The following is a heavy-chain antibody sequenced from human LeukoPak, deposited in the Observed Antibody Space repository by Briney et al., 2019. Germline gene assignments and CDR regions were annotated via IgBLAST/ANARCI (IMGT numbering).Heavy chain of an antibody. CDR1: GGSIRNYH. J-gene: IGHJ4*02. D-gene: IGHD6-19*01. CDR2: IHTSVST. Sequence: SETLSLTCTVPGGSIRNYHWSWIRQPARKGLEWIGQIHTSVSTNYNPPLKSRVTMSIDTPENQLSLTIRSVTAADTAVYYCARRDISSGWSFDYWGQGTLVTVSS. CDR3: ARRDISSGWSFDY. V-gene: IGHV4-4*07.